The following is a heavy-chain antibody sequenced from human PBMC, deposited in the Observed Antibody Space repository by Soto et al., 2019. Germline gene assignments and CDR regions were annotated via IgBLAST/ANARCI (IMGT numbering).Heavy chain of an antibody. Sequence: PGGSLRLSCVASGFTFNKYAMTWVRQAPGKGLDWDSIISGSGTKTYYAGSVKGRFTISRDNSKNTLYLQMDSVRVEDRAVYYCAKAILPDYYGSGTFDYWGQGTLVTVS. V-gene: IGHV3-23*01. CDR2: ISGSGTKT. CDR3: AKAILPDYYGSGTFDY. D-gene: IGHD3-10*01. CDR1: GFTFNKYA. J-gene: IGHJ4*02.